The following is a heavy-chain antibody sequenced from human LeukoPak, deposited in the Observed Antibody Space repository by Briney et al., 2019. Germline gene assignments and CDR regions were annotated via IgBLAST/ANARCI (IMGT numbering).Heavy chain of an antibody. D-gene: IGHD1-20*01. CDR2: IYTSGST. Sequence: SETLSLTCTVSGGSISSGSYYWSWIRQPAGKGLEWIVRIYTSGSTNYNPSLKSRVTISVDTSKNQFSLKLSSVTAADTAVYYCARADRMTGTDFDYWGQGTLVTVSS. CDR3: ARADRMTGTDFDY. CDR1: GGSISSGSYY. J-gene: IGHJ4*02. V-gene: IGHV4-61*02.